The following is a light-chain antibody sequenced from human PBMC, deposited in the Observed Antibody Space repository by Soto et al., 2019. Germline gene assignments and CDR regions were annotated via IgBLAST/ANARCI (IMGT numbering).Light chain of an antibody. CDR1: SSNVGHNF. V-gene: IGLV1-51*01. Sequence: QSVLTQPPSMSAAPGQKVTITCSGSSSNVGHNFVSWYQQLPGTAPKLLIFDNSQRPSGIPDRFFGSKSGTSATLAITGPQTGDEAVYYCGTWDTKLNAVVFGGGTKVTVL. CDR3: GTWDTKLNAVV. J-gene: IGLJ2*01. CDR2: DNS.